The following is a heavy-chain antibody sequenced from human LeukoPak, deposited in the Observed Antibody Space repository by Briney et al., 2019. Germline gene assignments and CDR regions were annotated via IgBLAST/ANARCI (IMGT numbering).Heavy chain of an antibody. CDR1: GYTFSGNY. D-gene: IGHD3-10*01. Sequence: ASVNVSFKTSGYTFSGNYIHGVRPAPGKGLECMGWIDPDSGNTNSAQKFQGRVTMTRDTSISTAYMELSRLTYDDTALYYCAREVGTMARGGSRGFDYWGQGTRVTVSS. J-gene: IGHJ4*02. CDR3: AREVGTMARGGSRGFDY. CDR2: IDPDSGNT. V-gene: IGHV1-2*02.